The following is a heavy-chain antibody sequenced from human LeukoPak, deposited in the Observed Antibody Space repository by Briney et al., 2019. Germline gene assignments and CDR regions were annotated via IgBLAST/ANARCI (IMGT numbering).Heavy chain of an antibody. CDR1: GFTFSNYA. CDR3: ARERYSGSCYFDY. Sequence: PGGSLRLSCAASGFTFSNYAMTWVRQAPGKGLEWVSSISTSGESTYYADSVKGRFTISRDNSKNTLYLHMNSLRAEDTAIYYCARERYSGSCYFDYWGQGTLVTVSS. D-gene: IGHD1-26*01. J-gene: IGHJ4*02. CDR2: ISTSGEST. V-gene: IGHV3-23*01.